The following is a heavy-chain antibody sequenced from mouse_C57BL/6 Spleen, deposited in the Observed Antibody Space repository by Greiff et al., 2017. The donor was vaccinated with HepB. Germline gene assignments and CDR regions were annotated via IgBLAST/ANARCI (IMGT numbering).Heavy chain of an antibody. CDR3: TREGTTFYAMDY. J-gene: IGHJ4*01. V-gene: IGHV5-9-1*02. CDR2: ISSGGDYI. Sequence: DVQLVESGEGLVKPGGSLKLSCAASGFTFSSYAMSWVRQTPEKRLEWVAYISSGGDYIYYADTVKGRFTISRDNARNTLYLQMSSLKSEDTAMYYCTREGTTFYAMDYWGQGTSVTVSS. D-gene: IGHD2-12*01. CDR1: GFTFSSYA.